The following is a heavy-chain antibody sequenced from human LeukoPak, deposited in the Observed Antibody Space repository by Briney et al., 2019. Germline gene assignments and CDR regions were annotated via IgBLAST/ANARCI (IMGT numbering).Heavy chain of an antibody. CDR2: ISTDGATT. CDR3: GSSEDGYIDY. Sequence: GGSLRLSCAGSGFTFIRHWMHWVRQAPGKGLMWVSRISTDGATTLYSDFVNGRFPISRDNAKNTLFLQMNGVRADDTGVYYCGSSEDGYIDYWGQGTLVSASS. CDR1: GFTFIRHW. D-gene: IGHD5-24*01. V-gene: IGHV3-74*01. J-gene: IGHJ4*02.